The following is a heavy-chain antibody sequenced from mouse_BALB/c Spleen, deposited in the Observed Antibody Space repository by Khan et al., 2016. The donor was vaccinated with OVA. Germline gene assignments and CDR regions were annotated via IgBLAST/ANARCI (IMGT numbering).Heavy chain of an antibody. V-gene: IGHV1-69*02. J-gene: IGHJ1*01. D-gene: IGHD1-2*01. CDR2: IHPSDSDT. CDR3: ARGDTASYWYFNV. CDR1: GYSFTSYW. Sequence: QVQLQQPGAELVRPGASVKLSCKASGYSFTSYWMNWVKQRPGQGLEWIGLIHPSDSDTRLNQKFKDKATLTVDKSSSTAYMQLRSPTSEDSAVYYWARGDTASYWYFNVWGAGTTVTVSS.